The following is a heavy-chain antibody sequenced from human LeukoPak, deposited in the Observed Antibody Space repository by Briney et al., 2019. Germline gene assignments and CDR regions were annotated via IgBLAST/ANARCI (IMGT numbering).Heavy chain of an antibody. D-gene: IGHD2-2*01. CDR3: ARSPGDIVVVPAYDFDY. Sequence: ETQSLTCTVSGGSISSYYWSWIRQPPGKGLEWIGYIYYSGSTNYNPSLKSRVTISVDTSKNQFSLKLSSVTAADTAVYYCARSPGDIVVVPAYDFDYWGQGPLLPVSS. CDR2: IYYSGST. CDR1: GGSISSYY. J-gene: IGHJ4*02. V-gene: IGHV4-59*01.